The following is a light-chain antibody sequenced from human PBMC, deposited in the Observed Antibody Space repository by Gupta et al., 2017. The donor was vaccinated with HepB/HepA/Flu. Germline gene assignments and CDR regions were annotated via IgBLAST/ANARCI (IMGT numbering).Light chain of an antibody. CDR1: QNINNY. CDR2: VVS. Sequence: DIQMTKSPSSLSASLGDRVTITCRASQNINNYLNWYQQKPGKAPKLLIYVVSSLESGVPSSFSGSGSGTGFTLSIISLQPEDIGTYYCQQTFRTPLTFGQGTRLEIK. J-gene: IGKJ5*01. CDR3: QQTFRTPLT. V-gene: IGKV1-39*01.